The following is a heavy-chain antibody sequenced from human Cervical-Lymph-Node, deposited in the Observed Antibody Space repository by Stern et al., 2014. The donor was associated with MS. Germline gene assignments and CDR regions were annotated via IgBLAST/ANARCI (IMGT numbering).Heavy chain of an antibody. J-gene: IGHJ4*02. CDR3: ARAVTGNYLDY. Sequence: VQLVQSGGGLIQPGGSLRLSCAASGFTVSTNYMSWVLQAPGEGLEWVSVIYSGGNTNYADSGKGRFTISRDNSKNTLYLQMNSLRADDTAVYYCARAVTGNYLDYWGQGTLVTVSS. V-gene: IGHV3-53*01. D-gene: IGHD6-19*01. CDR1: GFTVSTNY. CDR2: IYSGGNT.